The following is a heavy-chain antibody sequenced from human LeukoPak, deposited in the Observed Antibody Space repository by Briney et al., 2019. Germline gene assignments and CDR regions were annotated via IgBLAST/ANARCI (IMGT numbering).Heavy chain of an antibody. CDR2: ISSSGNTI. CDR1: GFTFSDYE. Sequence: GGSLRLSCAASGFTFSDYEMNWVRQAPGKGLEWVSYISSSGNTIFYADSVKGRSTISRDDAENSLYLQMNSLRVEDTAVYYCGRVALDTSMIHYWGQGTLVTVSS. D-gene: IGHD5-18*01. J-gene: IGHJ4*02. V-gene: IGHV3-48*03. CDR3: GRVALDTSMIHY.